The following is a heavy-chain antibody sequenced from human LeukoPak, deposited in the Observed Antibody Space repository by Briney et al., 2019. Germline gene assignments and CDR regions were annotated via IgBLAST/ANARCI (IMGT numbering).Heavy chain of an antibody. Sequence: SETLSLTCTVSGDPMSSGDYYWSWIRQPPGKGLEWIGYVYYTGGNTYYNPSLKSRVTMSIDTSKNQFSLKLSSVTAADTAVYYCARGGDEITIFGVDRNWFDPWGQGTLVTVSS. CDR2: VYYTGGNT. J-gene: IGHJ5*02. D-gene: IGHD3-3*01. V-gene: IGHV4-30-4*01. CDR3: ARGGDEITIFGVDRNWFDP. CDR1: GDPMSSGDYY.